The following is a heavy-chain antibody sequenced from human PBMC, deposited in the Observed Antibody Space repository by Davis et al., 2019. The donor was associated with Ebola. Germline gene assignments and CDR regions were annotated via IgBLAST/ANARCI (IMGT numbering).Heavy chain of an antibody. CDR3: ARRGIAAAVPFDY. CDR2: LYPGDSDT. V-gene: IGHV5-51*01. Sequence: PGGSLRLSCKGSGYSFSSYWIGWVRQMPGKGLEWMGILYPGDSDTRYNPSFQGQVTISADKSISTAYLQWSSLKASDTAMYYCARRGIAAAVPFDYWGQGTLVTVSS. D-gene: IGHD6-13*01. CDR1: GYSFSSYW. J-gene: IGHJ4*02.